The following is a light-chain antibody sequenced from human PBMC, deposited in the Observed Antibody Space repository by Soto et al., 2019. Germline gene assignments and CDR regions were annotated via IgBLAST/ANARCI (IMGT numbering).Light chain of an antibody. CDR3: QQYNNWPPWT. CDR2: GAS. CDR1: QSVSSSY. Sequence: EIVLTQSPGTLSLSPGERATLSCRASQSVSSSYLAWYQQKPGQAPRLLIYGASTRATGIPARFSGSGSGTEFTLTISSLQSEAFAVYDCQQYNNWPPWTFGQGTKVDIK. V-gene: IGKV3-15*01. J-gene: IGKJ1*01.